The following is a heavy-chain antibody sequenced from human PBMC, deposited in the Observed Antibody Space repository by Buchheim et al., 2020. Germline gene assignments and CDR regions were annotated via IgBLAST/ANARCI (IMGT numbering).Heavy chain of an antibody. Sequence: QVQLQESGPGLVKPSETLSLTCTVPGGSISSYYWSWIRQPPGKGLEWIGYFYYSGSTNYNPSLKSRVTISADPAKNQFSLKLSSVTAADTAVYYCARERDYGDYVGTGYFDLWGRGTL. V-gene: IGHV4-59*01. D-gene: IGHD4-17*01. J-gene: IGHJ2*01. CDR3: ARERDYGDYVGTGYFDL. CDR2: FYYSGST. CDR1: GGSISSYY.